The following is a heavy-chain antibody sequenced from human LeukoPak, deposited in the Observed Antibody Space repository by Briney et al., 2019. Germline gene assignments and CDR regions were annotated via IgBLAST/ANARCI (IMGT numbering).Heavy chain of an antibody. J-gene: IGHJ6*02. Sequence: SVKVSCKASGDNVSNYVFTWVRQARGQGLEWMGRIIPSLEVANFAQKFKGRVSITADRSTNTAHLELNSLRAEDTAVYYCARVRSRAVVTRFDYYGMDVWGQGTTVTVSS. CDR2: IIPSLEVA. V-gene: IGHV1-69*04. CDR1: GDNVSNYV. CDR3: ARVRSRAVVTRFDYYGMDV. D-gene: IGHD4-23*01.